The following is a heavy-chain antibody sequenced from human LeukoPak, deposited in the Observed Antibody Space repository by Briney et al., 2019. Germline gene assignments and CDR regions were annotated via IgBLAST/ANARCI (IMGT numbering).Heavy chain of an antibody. V-gene: IGHV3-74*01. J-gene: IGHJ4*02. Sequence: GGSLRLSCAASGFTFSNYWMHWVRQAPGKGLVLVSRISSDGSSTRYADSVKGRFTISRDNAKNTLYLQMNSLRAEDTAVYYCAREPYDYVWGSYRNWGQGTLVTVSS. CDR2: ISSDGSST. CDR3: AREPYDYVWGSYRN. CDR1: GFTFSNYW. D-gene: IGHD3-16*02.